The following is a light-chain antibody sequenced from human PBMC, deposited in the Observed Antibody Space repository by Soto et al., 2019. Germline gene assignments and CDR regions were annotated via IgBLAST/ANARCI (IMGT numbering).Light chain of an antibody. CDR3: QQCYSTPLT. CDR1: QSISSY. CDR2: AAS. Sequence: DIQMTQSPSSLSASVGDRVTITCRASQSISSYLNWYQQKPGKAPKLLIYAASSLQSGVPSRFSGGGSGTDFTLTISSLQPEDCATYDCQQCYSTPLTFGGGTKVDIK. V-gene: IGKV1-39*01. J-gene: IGKJ4*02.